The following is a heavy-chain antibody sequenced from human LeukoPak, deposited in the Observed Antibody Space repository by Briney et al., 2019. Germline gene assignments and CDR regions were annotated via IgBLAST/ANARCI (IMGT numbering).Heavy chain of an antibody. CDR2: ISAYNGNT. CDR1: GYTFTSYG. D-gene: IGHD3-10*01. V-gene: IGHV1-18*01. Sequence: GASVKVSCKASGYTFTSYGISWVRQAPGRGLEWMGWISAYNGNTNYAQKLQGRVTMTTDTSTSTAYMELRSLRSDDTAVYYCARALDGTMVRGPIDYWGQGTLVTVSS. CDR3: ARALDGTMVRGPIDY. J-gene: IGHJ4*02.